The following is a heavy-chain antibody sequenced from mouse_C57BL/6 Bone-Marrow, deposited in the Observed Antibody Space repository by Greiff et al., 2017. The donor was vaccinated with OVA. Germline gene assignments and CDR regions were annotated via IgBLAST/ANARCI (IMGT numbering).Heavy chain of an antibody. J-gene: IGHJ4*01. V-gene: IGHV5-4*03. CDR1: GFTFSSYA. CDR3: AGDRDDYVSSSCYAMDY. Sequence: EVKLVESGGGLVKPGGSLKLSCAASGFTFSSYAMSWVRQTPEKRLEWVATISDGGSYTYYPDNVKGRSTISRDNAKNNLYLQISHLKSEDTAMYYCAGDRDDYVSSSCYAMDYWGQGTSVTVSS. D-gene: IGHD1-1*01. CDR2: ISDGGSYT.